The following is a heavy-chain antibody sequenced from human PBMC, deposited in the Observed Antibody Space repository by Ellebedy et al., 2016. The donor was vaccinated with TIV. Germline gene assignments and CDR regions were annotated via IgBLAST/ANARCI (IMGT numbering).Heavy chain of an antibody. V-gene: IGHV1-18*01. J-gene: IGHJ4*02. CDR1: GYTFTTYG. CDR2: ISNYNGKT. CDR3: ARDITSGTMGSDY. Sequence: ASVKVSCXASGYTFTTYGVTWVRQAPGQGLEWVGWISNYNGKTNYAPKLQGRVTMTTDTSTSTAYMEMRSLRPDDTAVYYCARDITSGTMGSDYWGQGTLVTVSS. D-gene: IGHD1-26*01.